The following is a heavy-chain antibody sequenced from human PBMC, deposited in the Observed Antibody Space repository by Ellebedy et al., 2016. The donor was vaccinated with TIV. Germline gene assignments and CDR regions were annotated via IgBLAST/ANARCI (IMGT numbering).Heavy chain of an antibody. V-gene: IGHV3-53*01. D-gene: IGHD3/OR15-3a*01. J-gene: IGHJ4*02. CDR1: GFSVSANY. CDR2: IYSSGIT. CDR3: SRVDLGLAFHS. Sequence: GESLKISCAVSGFSVSANYMSWVRQPPGKGLEWVSFIYSSGITYYPDSVKGRFTISRDTSKNTVSLQINSLRAEDTAVYYCSRVDLGLAFHSWGRGTLVTVSS.